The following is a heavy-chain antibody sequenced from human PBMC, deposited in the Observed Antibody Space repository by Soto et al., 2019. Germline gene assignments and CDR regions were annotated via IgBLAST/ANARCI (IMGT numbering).Heavy chain of an antibody. CDR3: ARDPHSFPHCSSTSCYGNWFDP. V-gene: IGHV1-69*01. Sequence: VRQAPGQGLEWMGGIIPIFGTANYAQKFQGRVTITADESTSTAYMELSSLRSEDTAVYYCARDPHSFPHCSSTSCYGNWFDPWGQGTLVTVSS. CDR2: IIPIFGTA. J-gene: IGHJ5*02. D-gene: IGHD2-2*01.